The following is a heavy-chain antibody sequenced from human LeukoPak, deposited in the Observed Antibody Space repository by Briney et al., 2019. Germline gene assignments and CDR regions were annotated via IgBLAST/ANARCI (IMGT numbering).Heavy chain of an antibody. CDR2: INPNSGGT. Sequence: KPGASVKVSCKASGYTFTGYYMHWVRQAPGQGLEWMGRINPNSGGTNYAQKFQGRVTMTRDTSISTAYMELSRLRSDDTAVYYCARNPPTATVPYYYYYMDVWGKGTTVTVSS. J-gene: IGHJ6*03. D-gene: IGHD2-21*02. CDR3: ARNPPTATVPYYYYYMDV. CDR1: GYTFTGYY. V-gene: IGHV1-2*06.